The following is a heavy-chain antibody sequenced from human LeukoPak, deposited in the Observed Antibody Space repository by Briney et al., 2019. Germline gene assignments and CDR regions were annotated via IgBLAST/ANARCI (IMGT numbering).Heavy chain of an antibody. CDR3: ARDLSLLPSYMDV. Sequence: GGSLRLSCAASGFRFNRFSMSWVRQTPGKGLEWVANIKQDGSQKEYADSVKGRFAISRDNVNNFLDLQMNSLRAEDTALYYCARDLSLLPSYMDVWGKGTTVTVSS. CDR2: IKQDGSQK. J-gene: IGHJ6*03. D-gene: IGHD3-16*01. CDR1: GFRFNRFS. V-gene: IGHV3-7*03.